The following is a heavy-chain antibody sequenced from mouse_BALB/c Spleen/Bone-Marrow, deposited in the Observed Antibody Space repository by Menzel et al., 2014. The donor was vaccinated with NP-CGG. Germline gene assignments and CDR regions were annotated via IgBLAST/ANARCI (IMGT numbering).Heavy chain of an antibody. V-gene: IGHV2-9*02. CDR1: GFSLTSYG. D-gene: IGHD2-12*01. CDR2: IWAGGST. CDR3: AREGRYGYAMDY. Sequence: VKLMESGPGLVAPSQSLSITCSVSGFSLTSYGVHWVRQPPGKGLEWLGVIWAGGSTNYNSALMSRLSISKDNSKTQVFLKMNSLQTDDTAMYFCAREGRYGYAMDYWGQGTSVTVSS. J-gene: IGHJ4*01.